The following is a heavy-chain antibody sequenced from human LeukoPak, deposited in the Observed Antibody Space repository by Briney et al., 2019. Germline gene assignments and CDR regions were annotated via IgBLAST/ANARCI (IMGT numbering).Heavy chain of an antibody. CDR3: ARQAAVTGTSSFDP. CDR1: GGSISSYY. Sequence: PSETLSLTCTVSGGSISSYYWGWIRQPPGKGLEWIGSIYSSGSTSYNPSLKSRVTLSVDTSKNQFSLKLSSVTAADTAFYYCARQAAVTGTSSFDPWGHGTLVTVSS. V-gene: IGHV4-39*01. J-gene: IGHJ5*02. CDR2: IYSSGST. D-gene: IGHD6-19*01.